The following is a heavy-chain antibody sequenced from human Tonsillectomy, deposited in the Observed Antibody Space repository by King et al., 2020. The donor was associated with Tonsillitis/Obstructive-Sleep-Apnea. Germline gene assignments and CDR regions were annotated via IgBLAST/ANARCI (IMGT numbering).Heavy chain of an antibody. Sequence: VQLQQWGAGLLKPSETLSLTCAVYGGSFSGYFWSWIRQPPGKGLEWIGEINYDGITNYNPSLKSRVIISFDKLRKQFSLKLSSVTAADTAVYYCARGVFHGGNPYDFWGQGKLVTVSS. CDR2: INYDGIT. V-gene: IGHV4-34*01. J-gene: IGHJ4*02. D-gene: IGHD4-23*01. CDR1: GGSFSGYF. CDR3: ARGVFHGGNPYDF.